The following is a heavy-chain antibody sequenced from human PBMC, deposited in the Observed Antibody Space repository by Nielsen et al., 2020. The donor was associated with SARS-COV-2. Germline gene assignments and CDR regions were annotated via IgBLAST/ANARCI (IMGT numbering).Heavy chain of an antibody. J-gene: IGHJ5*02. V-gene: IGHV4-4*02. CDR1: GGSISSNNW. Sequence: SETLSLTCAVSGGSISSNNWWSWVRQPPGKGLEWIGEIYHRGSTNYSPSLKTRVTISVDKSKNQFSLELRSVTAADTAVYYCARELRYSGSYFDPWGQGTLVTVSS. CDR2: IYHRGST. CDR3: ARELRYSGSYFDP. D-gene: IGHD1-26*01.